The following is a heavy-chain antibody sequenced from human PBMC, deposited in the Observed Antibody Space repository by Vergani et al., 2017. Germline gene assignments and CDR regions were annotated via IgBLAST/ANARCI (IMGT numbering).Heavy chain of an antibody. Sequence: QLQLQESGPGLVKPSETLSLTCTVSGGSISSSSYYWGWIRHPPGKGLEWIGSIYYSGSTYYNPPLKSRVTISVDTSKNQFSLKLSSVTAADTAVYYCAKLYYYGSGSYYKGWGQGTLVTVSS. D-gene: IGHD3-10*01. CDR3: AKLYYYGSGSYYKG. CDR2: IYYSGST. J-gene: IGHJ4*02. V-gene: IGHV4-39*01. CDR1: GGSISSSSYY.